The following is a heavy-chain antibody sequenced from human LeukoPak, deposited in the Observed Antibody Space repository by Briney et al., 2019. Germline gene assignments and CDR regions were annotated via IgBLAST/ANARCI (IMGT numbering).Heavy chain of an antibody. CDR1: GGSISSYY. J-gene: IGHJ4*02. CDR3: ARGFDSKSTYFDY. V-gene: IGHV4-59*01. CDR2: ISYSGST. D-gene: IGHD5-12*01. Sequence: PSETLSLSCTVSGGSISSYYWNWIRQPPGKGLEWIGYISYSGSTNYNPSLKSRVTISLDTSKNQFTLKVRSVTAADTAVYYCARGFDSKSTYFDYWGQGTLVTVSS.